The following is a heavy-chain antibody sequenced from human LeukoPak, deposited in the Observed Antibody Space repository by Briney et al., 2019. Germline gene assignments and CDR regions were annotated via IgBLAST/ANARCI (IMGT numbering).Heavy chain of an antibody. J-gene: IGHJ6*03. CDR1: GFTFSSYW. D-gene: IGHD3-3*01. CDR3: ASGPITIFGVVITDYYYMDV. CDR2: IKQDGSEK. V-gene: IGHV3-7*01. Sequence: PGGSLRLSCAASGFTFSSYWMTWVRQAPGKGLEWVANIKQDGSEKYYVDSVKGRFTISRDNAKNSLYLQMNSLRAEDTAVYYCASGPITIFGVVITDYYYMDVWGKGTTVTVSS.